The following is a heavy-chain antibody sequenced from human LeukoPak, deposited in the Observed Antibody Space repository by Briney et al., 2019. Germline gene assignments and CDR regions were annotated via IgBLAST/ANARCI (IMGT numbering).Heavy chain of an antibody. V-gene: IGHV1-69*13. CDR3: ARMIVGATRDAFDI. CDR1: GGTFISYA. Sequence: SVKVSCKASGGTFISYAISWVRQAPGQGLEWMGGIIPIFGTANYAQKFQGRVTITADESTSTAYMELSSLRSEDTAVYYCARMIVGATRDAFDIWGQGTMVTVSS. CDR2: IIPIFGTA. J-gene: IGHJ3*02. D-gene: IGHD1-26*01.